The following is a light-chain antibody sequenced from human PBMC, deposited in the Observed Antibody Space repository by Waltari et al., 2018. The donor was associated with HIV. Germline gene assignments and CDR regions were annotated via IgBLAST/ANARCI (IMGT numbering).Light chain of an antibody. Sequence: QSVLTQPPSASGTPGQGVTISCSGSSSNIRSNTVNWYQQLPGTAPKLLIYSNNQRPSGVPDRFSGSKSGTSASLAISGLQSEDEADYYCAAWDDSLNGVVFGGGTKLTVL. CDR3: AAWDDSLNGVV. CDR2: SNN. CDR1: SSNIRSNT. J-gene: IGLJ2*01. V-gene: IGLV1-44*01.